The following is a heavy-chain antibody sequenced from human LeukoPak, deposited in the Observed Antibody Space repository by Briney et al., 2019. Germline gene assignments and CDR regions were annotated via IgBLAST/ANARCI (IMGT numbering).Heavy chain of an antibody. D-gene: IGHD1-26*01. CDR1: GFTFSSYG. Sequence: GGSLRLSCAASGFTFSSYGMHWVRQAPGKGLEWVSGISGSGSRTDYADSVKGRFTISRDNAKNTLYLQMNSLRAEDTAAYYCAKGSREWELLDAFDIWGQGTMVTVPS. CDR3: AKGSREWELLDAFDI. V-gene: IGHV3-23*01. CDR2: ISGSGSRT. J-gene: IGHJ3*02.